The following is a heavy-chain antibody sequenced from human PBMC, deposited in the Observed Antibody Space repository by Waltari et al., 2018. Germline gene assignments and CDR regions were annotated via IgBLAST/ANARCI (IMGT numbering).Heavy chain of an antibody. CDR3: ASRYPHGGWFDP. J-gene: IGHJ5*02. Sequence: QVQLQESGPGLVKPSGTLSLTCAVSGGSISSSNWWSWVRQPPGKGLEGIGEIYHSGSTSYNPALRSRVTKSGDKSKNQFSRKRSAVTAADTAGYYCASRYPHGGWFDPWGQGTLVTVSS. CDR2: IYHSGST. D-gene: IGHD1-1*01. CDR1: GGSISSSNW. V-gene: IGHV4-4*02.